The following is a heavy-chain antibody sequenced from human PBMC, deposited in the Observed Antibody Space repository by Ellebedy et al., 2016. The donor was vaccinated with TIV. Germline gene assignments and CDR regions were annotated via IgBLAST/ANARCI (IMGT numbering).Heavy chain of an antibody. CDR2: IKQDGSEK. V-gene: IGHV3-7*03. CDR1: GFTFSSYW. J-gene: IGHJ6*02. D-gene: IGHD4-11*01. Sequence: GGSLRLXXAASGFTFSSYWMSWVRQAPGKGLEWVANIKQDGSEKYYVDSVKGRFTISRDNAKNSLYLQMNSLRAEDTAVYYCARAPTVTTNYYYYGMDGWGQGTTVTVSS. CDR3: ARAPTVTTNYYYYGMDG.